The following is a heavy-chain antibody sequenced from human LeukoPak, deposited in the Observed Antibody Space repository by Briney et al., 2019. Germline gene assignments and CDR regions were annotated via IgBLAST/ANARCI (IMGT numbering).Heavy chain of an antibody. CDR3: ARGAEDIVVVPAAIGPLNYYYYYMDV. V-gene: IGHV4-39*01. CDR2: IYYSGST. J-gene: IGHJ6*03. D-gene: IGHD2-2*02. CDR1: GGSISSSSYY. Sequence: PSETLSLTCTVSGGSISSSSYYWGWIRQPPGKGLEWIGSIYYSGSTYYNPSLKTRVTISVDTSKNQFSLNLSSVTAADTAVYYCARGAEDIVVVPAAIGPLNYYYYYMDVWGKGTTVTVSS.